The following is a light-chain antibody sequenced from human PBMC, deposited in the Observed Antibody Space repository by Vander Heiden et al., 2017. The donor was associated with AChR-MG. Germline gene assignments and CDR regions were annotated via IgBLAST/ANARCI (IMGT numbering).Light chain of an antibody. CDR2: EVS. Sequence: EIVMTQTPLSLSVTPGQPASLSCKSSQSLLHTDGRNYLFWFLQKPGQSPQTLIYEVSSRFYGVPDRFSGSGSGKDFTIKSSRVEDEDVGVYYCKEGKHFKTFGQGTKVEIK. J-gene: IGKJ1*01. CDR3: KEGKHFKT. V-gene: IGKV2-29*02. CDR1: QSLLHTDGRNY.